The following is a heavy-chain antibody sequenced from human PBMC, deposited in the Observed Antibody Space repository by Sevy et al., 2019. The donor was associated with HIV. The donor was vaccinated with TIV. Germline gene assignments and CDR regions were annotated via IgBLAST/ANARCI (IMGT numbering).Heavy chain of an antibody. CDR3: AKTIFGVAQVFDM. J-gene: IGHJ3*02. V-gene: IGHV3-23*01. D-gene: IGHD3-3*01. CDR2: ISDNGGET. CDR1: GFNFGSYS. Sequence: GGSQRLSCAFSGFNFGSYSMNWVRQGPGKGLEWVAGISDNGGETYHAVSVKGRFTVARDNSKNTLFLQMNSRRAEDTAVYYCAKTIFGVAQVFDMWGQGTMVTVSS.